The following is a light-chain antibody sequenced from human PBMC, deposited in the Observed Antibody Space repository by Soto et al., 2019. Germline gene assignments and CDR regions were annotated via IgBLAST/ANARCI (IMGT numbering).Light chain of an antibody. CDR1: QSVGSD. CDR2: GAS. CDR3: QQYGSSPLT. V-gene: IGKV3-20*01. Sequence: EIVMTQSPATLSVSPGERATLSCRASQSVGSDLAWYQQKPGQAPRLVIYGASSRATGIPDRFTGSGSGTDFTLTISRLEPEDFAVYYCQQYGSSPLTFGQGTKVDTK. J-gene: IGKJ1*01.